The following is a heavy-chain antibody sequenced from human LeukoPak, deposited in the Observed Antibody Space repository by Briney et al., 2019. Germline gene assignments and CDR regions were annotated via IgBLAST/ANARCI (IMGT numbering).Heavy chain of an antibody. Sequence: GGSLRLSCAASGITFSSYSMNWVRQAPGKGLEWVSSISSSSSYIYYADSVKGRFTISRDNAKNSLYLQMNSLRAEDTAVYYCARSDPLTGEAFDYWGQGTLVTVSS. J-gene: IGHJ4*02. CDR3: ARSDPLTGEAFDY. CDR1: GITFSSYS. CDR2: ISSSSSYI. D-gene: IGHD7-27*01. V-gene: IGHV3-21*01.